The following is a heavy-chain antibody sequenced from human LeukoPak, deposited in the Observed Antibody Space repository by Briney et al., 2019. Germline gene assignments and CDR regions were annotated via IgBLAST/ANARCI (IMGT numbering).Heavy chain of an antibody. D-gene: IGHD4-23*01. CDR1: GFTFSSYW. Sequence: GGSLRLSCAVSGFTFSSYWMHWVRQAPGKGLVWVSRIDRDGSRINYAGSVKGRFSISRDNGKNTLFLQMNSQGAEDAAVYYCVRGNDYGGPHYWGQGTLVTVSS. V-gene: IGHV3-74*01. CDR3: VRGNDYGGPHY. J-gene: IGHJ4*02. CDR2: IDRDGSRI.